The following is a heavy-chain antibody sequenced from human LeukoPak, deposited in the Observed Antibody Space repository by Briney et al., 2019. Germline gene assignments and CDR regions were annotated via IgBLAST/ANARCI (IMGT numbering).Heavy chain of an antibody. D-gene: IGHD5-12*01. CDR3: AKDREATIVGLLDY. CDR2: ISGSGGST. J-gene: IGHJ4*02. Sequence: PGGSLRLSCAASGFTFSSYAMSWVRQATGKGLEWVSAISGSGGSTYYADSVKGRFTISRDNSKNTLYLQMNSLRAEDTAVYYCAKDREATIVGLLDYWGQGTLVTVSS. V-gene: IGHV3-23*01. CDR1: GFTFSSYA.